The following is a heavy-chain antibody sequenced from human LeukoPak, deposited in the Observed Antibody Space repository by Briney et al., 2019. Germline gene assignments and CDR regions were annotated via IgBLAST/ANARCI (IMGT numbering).Heavy chain of an antibody. V-gene: IGHV3-33*01. CDR3: ARVSDNSGYYHFHY. CDR1: GFTFSSYG. CDR2: IWYDGSNK. D-gene: IGHD3-22*01. J-gene: IGHJ4*02. Sequence: GGSLRLSCAASGFTFSSYGMHWVRQAPGKGLEWVAVIWYDGSNKYYADSVKGRFTISRDNSKNTLYLQMSSLRSEDTAVYYCARVSDNSGYYHFHYWGQGTLVTVSS.